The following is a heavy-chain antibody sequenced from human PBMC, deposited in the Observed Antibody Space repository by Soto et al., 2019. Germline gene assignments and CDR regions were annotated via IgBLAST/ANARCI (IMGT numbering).Heavy chain of an antibody. CDR3: AREPQAGYFDWLLYHAFDI. V-gene: IGHV3-48*01. CDR2: ISSSSSTI. D-gene: IGHD3-9*01. J-gene: IGHJ3*02. CDR1: GFTFSSYS. Sequence: GGSLRLSCAASGFTFSSYSMNWVRQAPGKGLEWVSYISSSSSTIYYADSVKGRFTISRDNAKNSLYLQMNSLRAEDTAVYYCAREPQAGYFDWLLYHAFDIWGQGTMVTVSS.